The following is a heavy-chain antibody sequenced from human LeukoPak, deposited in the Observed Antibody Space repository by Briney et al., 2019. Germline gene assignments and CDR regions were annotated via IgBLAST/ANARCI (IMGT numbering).Heavy chain of an antibody. Sequence: GGSLRLSCAASGFTFSSYGMHWVRQAPGKGLEWVAVIWYDGSNKYYADSVKGRFTISRDNSKNTLYLQMNSLRAEDTAVYYCARETLAARMFDYWGQGALVTVSS. J-gene: IGHJ4*02. CDR1: GFTFSSYG. V-gene: IGHV3-33*01. D-gene: IGHD6-6*01. CDR2: IWYDGSNK. CDR3: ARETLAARMFDY.